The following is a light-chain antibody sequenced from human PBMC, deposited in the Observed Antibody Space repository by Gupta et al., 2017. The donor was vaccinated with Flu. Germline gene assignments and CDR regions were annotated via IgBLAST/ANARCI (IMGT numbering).Light chain of an antibody. CDR1: SSDVGSYTL. J-gene: IGLJ2*01. Sequence: QSALTQTASVSGSPGQSITIPCTGTSSDVGSYTLVSWYQQHPGKAPKLMIYEGSKRPSGVSNRFSGSKSGNTASLTISGLQAEDEADYYCCSYAGSSTLVFGGGTKLTVL. CDR2: EGS. CDR3: CSYAGSSTLV. V-gene: IGLV2-23*01.